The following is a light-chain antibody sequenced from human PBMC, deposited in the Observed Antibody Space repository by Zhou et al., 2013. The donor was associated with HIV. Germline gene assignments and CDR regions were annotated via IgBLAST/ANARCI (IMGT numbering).Light chain of an antibody. V-gene: IGKV1-33*01. CDR3: QQYESLSLT. CDR1: HDIGQS. Sequence: DIEMTQSPSSLSASIGDRVIITCQASHDIGQSLNWYQQKPGRAPKLLIYDTSTLEFGVSARFSGSGSATDFSLVISSLRPDDIGTYYCQQYESLSLTFGGGTRVEI. CDR2: DTS. J-gene: IGKJ4*01.